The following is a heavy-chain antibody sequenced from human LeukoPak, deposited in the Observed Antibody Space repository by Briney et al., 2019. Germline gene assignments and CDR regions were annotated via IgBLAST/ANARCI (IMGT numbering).Heavy chain of an antibody. CDR2: ISSISSYI. Sequence: GGSLRLSCAASGFTFSSYSMNWVRQAPGKGLEWVSSISSISSYIYYADSVKGRFTISRDNAKNSLYLQMNSLRAEDTAVYYCARAPSGWLNYWGQGTLVTVSS. D-gene: IGHD6-19*01. J-gene: IGHJ4*02. CDR1: GFTFSSYS. V-gene: IGHV3-21*01. CDR3: ARAPSGWLNY.